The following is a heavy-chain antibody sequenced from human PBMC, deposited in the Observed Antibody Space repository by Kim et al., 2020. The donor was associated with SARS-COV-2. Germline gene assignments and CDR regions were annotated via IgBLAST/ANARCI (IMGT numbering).Heavy chain of an antibody. V-gene: IGHV1-69*13. CDR2: IIPIFGTA. J-gene: IGHJ3*02. CDR1: GGTFSSYA. CDR3: AGEGDRGGNPWAGLFDI. Sequence: SVKVSCKASGGTFSSYAISWVRQAPGQGLEWMGGIIPIFGTANYAQKFQGRVTITADESTSTAYMELSSLRSEDTAVYYCAGEGDRGGNPWAGLFDIWGQGTMVTVSS. D-gene: IGHD2-15*01.